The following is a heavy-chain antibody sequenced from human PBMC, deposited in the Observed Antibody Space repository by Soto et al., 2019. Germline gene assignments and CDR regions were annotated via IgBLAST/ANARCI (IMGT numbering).Heavy chain of an antibody. CDR3: VRDRDRRWFDP. Sequence: KLVESGGGLVKPGGSLRLSCTASGFIFSDFYMAWIRQAPGKGLEWVSYISSDGSATYKDSVKGRFTVSRDNAKDSLYLQMNRLRDEDTAVYYCVRDRDRRWFDPWGQGTLVTVSS. J-gene: IGHJ5*02. V-gene: IGHV3-11*01. CDR1: GFIFSDFY. D-gene: IGHD3-10*01. CDR2: ISSDGSAT.